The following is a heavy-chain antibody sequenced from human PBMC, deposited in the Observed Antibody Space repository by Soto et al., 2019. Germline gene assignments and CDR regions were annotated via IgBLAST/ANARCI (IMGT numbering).Heavy chain of an antibody. CDR2: ISDDGSNK. V-gene: IGHV3-30*18. CDR3: AKGGSRAGMDV. CDR1: GFTFRTYG. D-gene: IGHD1-26*01. Sequence: PGGSLRLSCAASGFTFRTYGMHWVRQAPGKGLEWVAFISDDGSNKYYADSVKGRFTISRDDSKNTLYLQMNSLRAEDTALYFCAKGGSRAGMDVWGQGTTVTVSS. J-gene: IGHJ6*02.